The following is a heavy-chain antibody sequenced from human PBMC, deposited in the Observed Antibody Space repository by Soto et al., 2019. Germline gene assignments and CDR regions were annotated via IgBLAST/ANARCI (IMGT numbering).Heavy chain of an antibody. CDR3: AGTSWRSTTCPTTY. CDR2: INPHSGGT. D-gene: IGHD2-2*01. J-gene: IGHJ4*02. CDR1: GYTFTGYY. Sequence: QVQLVQSGAEVKKPGASVKVSCKTSGYTFTGYYIYWVRQAPGQGLEWMGWINPHSGGTDSSQKFQGRVTMTRDTSISTAYMELSTLRSDDTAVYYCAGTSWRSTTCPTTYWGQGTLVTVSS. V-gene: IGHV1-2*02.